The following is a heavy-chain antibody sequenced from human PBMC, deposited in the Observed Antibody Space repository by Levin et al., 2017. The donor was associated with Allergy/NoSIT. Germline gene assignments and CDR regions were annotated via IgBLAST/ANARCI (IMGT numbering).Heavy chain of an antibody. CDR3: ARGHGSGGFDY. CDR2: IGTAGDT. Sequence: GESLKISCAASGFTFSSYDMHWVRQATGKGLEWVSAIGTAGDTYYPGSVKGRFTISRENAKNSLYLQMNSLRAGDTAVYYCARGHGSGGFDYWGQGTLVTVSS. V-gene: IGHV3-13*04. D-gene: IGHD3-10*01. J-gene: IGHJ4*02. CDR1: GFTFSSYD.